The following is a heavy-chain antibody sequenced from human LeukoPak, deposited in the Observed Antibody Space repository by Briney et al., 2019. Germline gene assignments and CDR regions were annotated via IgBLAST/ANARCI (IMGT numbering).Heavy chain of an antibody. Sequence: PGGSLRLSCEASGFSFSKHGLNWVRQAPGKGLEWVASISSSGKYIYYAESLKGRFTISRDNAKNIVTLQMNSLRVEDTATYCARQPFGPGTYLQYWGQGTLVIVSS. V-gene: IGHV3-21*01. D-gene: IGHD3-10*01. CDR2: ISSSGKYI. J-gene: IGHJ1*01. CDR1: GFSFSKHG. CDR3: RQPFGPGTYLQY.